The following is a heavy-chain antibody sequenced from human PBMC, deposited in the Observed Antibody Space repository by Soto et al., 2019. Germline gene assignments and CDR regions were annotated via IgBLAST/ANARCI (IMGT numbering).Heavy chain of an antibody. CDR1: GGSFSGYY. CDR3: ARGLRYYYGSGSRAGIDY. D-gene: IGHD3-10*01. Sequence: PSETLSLTCAVYGGSFSGYYWSWIRQPPGKGLEWIGEINHSGSTNYNPSLKSRVTISVDTSKNQFSQKLSSVTAADTAVYYCARGLRYYYGSGSRAGIDYWGQGTLVTVSS. CDR2: INHSGST. V-gene: IGHV4-34*01. J-gene: IGHJ4*02.